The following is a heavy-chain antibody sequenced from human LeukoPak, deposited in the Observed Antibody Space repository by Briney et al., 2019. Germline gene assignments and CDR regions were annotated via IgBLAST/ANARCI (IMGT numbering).Heavy chain of an antibody. J-gene: IGHJ4*02. V-gene: IGHV3-7*05. D-gene: IGHD3-22*01. CDR3: ARGITYYYDSSGYYDDY. CDR1: GFTFSSYW. CDR2: IKQDGSEK. Sequence: GGSLILSCAASGFTFSSYWMSWVRQAPGKGLEWVANIKQDGSEKYYVDSVKGRFTISRDNAKNSLYLQMNSLRAEDTAVYYCARGITYYYDSSGYYDDYWGQGTLVTVSS.